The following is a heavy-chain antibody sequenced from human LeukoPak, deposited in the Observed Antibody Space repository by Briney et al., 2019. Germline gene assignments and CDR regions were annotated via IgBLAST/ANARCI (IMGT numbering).Heavy chain of an antibody. Sequence: PSETLSLTCTVSGASISHYYWSWIRLPPEKGLEWIGYIYDNGSTKYNPSLKSRVTISVDTSKNQFALKLNSVTAADTAMYYCAKAGGDHPFDPWGQGTLVIVSS. J-gene: IGHJ5*02. D-gene: IGHD4-17*01. CDR1: GASISHYY. CDR2: IYDNGST. V-gene: IGHV4-59*01. CDR3: AKAGGDHPFDP.